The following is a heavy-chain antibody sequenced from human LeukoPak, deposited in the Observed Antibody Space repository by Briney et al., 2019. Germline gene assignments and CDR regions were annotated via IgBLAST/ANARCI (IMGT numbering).Heavy chain of an antibody. V-gene: IGHV1-18*01. CDR2: ISAYNGNT. D-gene: IGHD3-22*01. J-gene: IGHJ3*02. CDR1: GYTFTSYG. CDR3: ATRITMIVVADHDAFDI. Sequence: ASVKVSCKASGYTFTSYGISWVRQAPGQGLEWIGWISAYNGNTNYAQKLQGRVTMTTDTSTSTAYMELRSLRSDDTAVYYCATRITMIVVADHDAFDIWGQGTMVTVSS.